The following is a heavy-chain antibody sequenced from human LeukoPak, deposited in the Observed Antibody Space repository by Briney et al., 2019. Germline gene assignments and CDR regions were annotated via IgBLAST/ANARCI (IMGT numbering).Heavy chain of an antibody. CDR2: ISYDGSNK. J-gene: IGHJ4*02. CDR1: GFTFSSYW. D-gene: IGHD5-12*01. CDR3: ARDRGYVLDY. V-gene: IGHV3-30-3*01. Sequence: GGSLRLSCAASGFTFSSYWMHWVRQAPGKGLEWVAVISYDGSNKYYADSVKGRFTISRDNSKNTLYLQMNSLRAEDTAVYYCARDRGYVLDYWGQGTLVTVSS.